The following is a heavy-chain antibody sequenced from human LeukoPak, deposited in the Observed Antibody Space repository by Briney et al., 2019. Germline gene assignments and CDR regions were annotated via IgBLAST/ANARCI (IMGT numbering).Heavy chain of an antibody. Sequence: GGSLRLSCAASGFTFSSYAMHWVRQAPGKGLEWAAVISYDGSNKYYADSVKGRFTISRDNSKNTLYLQMNSLRAEDTAVYYCARDTDTAMVTAGGWFDPWGQGTLVTVSS. J-gene: IGHJ5*02. CDR2: ISYDGSNK. CDR3: ARDTDTAMVTAGGWFDP. CDR1: GFTFSSYA. D-gene: IGHD5-18*01. V-gene: IGHV3-30-3*01.